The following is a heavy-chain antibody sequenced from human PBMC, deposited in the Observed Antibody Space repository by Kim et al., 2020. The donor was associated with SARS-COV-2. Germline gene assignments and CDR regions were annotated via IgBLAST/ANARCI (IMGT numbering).Heavy chain of an antibody. D-gene: IGHD5-12*01. V-gene: IGHV3-23*01. Sequence: GGSLRLSCAASGFTFSSYAMSWVRQAPGKELEWVSAISGSGGSTYYADSVKGRFTISRDNSKNTLYLQMNSLRAEDTAVYYCAKVKRWLQSEAFYYFDYWGQGTLVTVSS. CDR1: GFTFSSYA. J-gene: IGHJ4*02. CDR2: ISGSGGST. CDR3: AKVKRWLQSEAFYYFDY.